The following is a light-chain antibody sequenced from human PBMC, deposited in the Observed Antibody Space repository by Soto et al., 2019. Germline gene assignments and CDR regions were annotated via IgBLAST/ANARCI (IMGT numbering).Light chain of an antibody. CDR2: AAS. CDR1: QGISSY. Sequence: IQMTQAPSSLSASTGDRVTITCRASQGISSYLAWYQRKPGKAPKLLIYAASTLQSGVPSRFSGSGSGTDFTLTISCLQSEDFATYYCQQYYSYPITFGQGTRLEI. J-gene: IGKJ5*01. V-gene: IGKV1-8*01. CDR3: QQYYSYPIT.